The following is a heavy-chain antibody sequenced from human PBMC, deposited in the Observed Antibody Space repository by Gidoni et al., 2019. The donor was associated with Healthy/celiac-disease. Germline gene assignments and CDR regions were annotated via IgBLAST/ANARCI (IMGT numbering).Heavy chain of an antibody. D-gene: IGHD3-10*01. CDR3: AKAPGNGVRGVPFGY. J-gene: IGHJ4*02. CDR2: IRGSGGST. CDR1: GFTFSRYA. Sequence: EVQLLESGGGLVQPGGSLRLSCAASGFTFSRYAMSWVRQAPGKGLEWVSVIRGSGGSTYYADSVKGRFTISRDNSKNTLYLQMNSLRAEDTAVYYCAKAPGNGVRGVPFGYWGQGTLVTVSS. V-gene: IGHV3-23*01.